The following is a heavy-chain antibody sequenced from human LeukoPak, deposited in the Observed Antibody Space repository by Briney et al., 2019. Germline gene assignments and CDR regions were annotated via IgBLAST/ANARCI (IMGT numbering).Heavy chain of an antibody. CDR1: GGSISSSSYY. CDR2: IYYSEST. Sequence: SETLSLTCTVSGGSISSSSYYWGWIRQPPGKGLEWIGSIYYSESTYYNPSLKSRVTISVDTSKNQFSLKLSSVTAADTAVYYCARHYPPYGSGSYYKGDDAFDIWGQGTMVTVSS. CDR3: ARHYPPYGSGSYYKGDDAFDI. J-gene: IGHJ3*02. D-gene: IGHD3-10*01. V-gene: IGHV4-39*01.